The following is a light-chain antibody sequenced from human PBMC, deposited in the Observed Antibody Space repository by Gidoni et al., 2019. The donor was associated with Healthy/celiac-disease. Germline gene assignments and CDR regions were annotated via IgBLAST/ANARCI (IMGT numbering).Light chain of an antibody. J-gene: IGLJ1*01. CDR3: SSYTSSSTLVSYV. Sequence: SALTQPASVSGSPGQSITISCPGTSSDVGGYNYVSWYQQHPGKAPKLMIYDVSNRPSGVSNRFSGSKSGNTASLTISGLQAEDEADYYGSSYTSSSTLVSYVFGTGTKVTVL. CDR2: DVS. V-gene: IGLV2-14*03. CDR1: SSDVGGYNY.